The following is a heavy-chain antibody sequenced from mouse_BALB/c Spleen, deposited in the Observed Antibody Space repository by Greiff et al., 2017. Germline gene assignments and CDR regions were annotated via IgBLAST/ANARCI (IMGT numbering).Heavy chain of an antibody. CDR3: ARRDYGSNAIDY. V-gene: IGHV1S81*02. Sequence: VQLQQPGAELVKPGASVKLSCKASGYTFTSYWMHWVKQRPGQGLEWIGEINPSNGRTNYNEKFKSKATLTVDKSSSTAYMQLSSLTSEDSAVYYCARRDYGSNAIDYWGQGTSVTVSS. CDR1: GYTFTSYW. J-gene: IGHJ4*01. D-gene: IGHD1-1*01. CDR2: INPSNGRT.